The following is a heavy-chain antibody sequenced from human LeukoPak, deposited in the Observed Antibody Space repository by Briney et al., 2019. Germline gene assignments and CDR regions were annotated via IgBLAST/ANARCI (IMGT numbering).Heavy chain of an antibody. D-gene: IGHD5-12*01. CDR2: ISSDGKDK. CDR3: TTKVIRGNSGDDYDD. Sequence: GGSLRLSCAASGFTFSSYGLHWVRQAPGKGLEGVALISSDGKDKLYGDSVKGRFTISRDDSKSTLYLQMNSLRAEDTAVYYCTTKVIRGNSGDDYDDWGQGTLVTVSS. V-gene: IGHV3-30*03. J-gene: IGHJ4*02. CDR1: GFTFSSYG.